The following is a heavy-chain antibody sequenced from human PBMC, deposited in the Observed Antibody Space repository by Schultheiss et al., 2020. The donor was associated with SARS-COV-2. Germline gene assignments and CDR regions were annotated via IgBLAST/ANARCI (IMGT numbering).Heavy chain of an antibody. Sequence: GESLKISCAASGFTFSSYSMNWVRQAPGKGLEWVSYISSSSSTIYYADSVKGRFTISRDNAKNSLYLQMNSLRDEDTAVYYCARSRYYDSSGYHGLSKYWYFDLWGRGTLVTVSS. D-gene: IGHD3-22*01. CDR2: ISSSSSTI. CDR1: GFTFSSYS. J-gene: IGHJ2*01. V-gene: IGHV3-48*02. CDR3: ARSRYYDSSGYHGLSKYWYFDL.